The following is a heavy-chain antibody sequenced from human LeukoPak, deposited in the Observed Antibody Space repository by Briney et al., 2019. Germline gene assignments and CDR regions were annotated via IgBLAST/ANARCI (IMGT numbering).Heavy chain of an antibody. CDR2: ISRSGNDI. J-gene: IGHJ3*02. Sequence: GGSLRLSCEASGFTFSSYSMNCVRQAPGKGLEWVSCISRSGNDIYYADSVKGRFTISRDNAKNSLYLQMNSLRAEDTAVYYCARVMIVVVGAFDIWGQGTMVTVSS. V-gene: IGHV3-21*01. CDR1: GFTFSSYS. D-gene: IGHD3-22*01. CDR3: ARVMIVVVGAFDI.